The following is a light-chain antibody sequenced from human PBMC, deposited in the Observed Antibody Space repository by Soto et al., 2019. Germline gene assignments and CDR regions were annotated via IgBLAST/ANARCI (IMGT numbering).Light chain of an antibody. V-gene: IGLV1-47*02. CDR1: SSNIGSNY. Sequence: QSVLTQPPSASGTPGQRVTISCSGSSSNIGSNYVYWYQQLPGTAPKLLIYSNNQRPSGVPDRFSGSKSGTSASLAISGLRSNYEGDYYCAAWEDSLSGRVFGKGTMLTV. J-gene: IGLJ3*02. CDR2: SNN. CDR3: AAWEDSLSGRV.